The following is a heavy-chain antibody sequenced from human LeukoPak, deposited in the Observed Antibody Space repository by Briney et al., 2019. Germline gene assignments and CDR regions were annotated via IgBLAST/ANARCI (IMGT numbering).Heavy chain of an antibody. Sequence: NPSETLSLTCTVSGGSISSYYWSWIRQPPGKGLEWIGYIYYSGSTNYNPSLESRVTISVDTSKNQFSLNLSSVTAADTAVYYCARDRSSGYQGTFAIWGQGTMVTVSS. V-gene: IGHV4-59*01. D-gene: IGHD3-22*01. CDR3: ARDRSSGYQGTFAI. J-gene: IGHJ3*02. CDR2: IYYSGST. CDR1: GGSISSYY.